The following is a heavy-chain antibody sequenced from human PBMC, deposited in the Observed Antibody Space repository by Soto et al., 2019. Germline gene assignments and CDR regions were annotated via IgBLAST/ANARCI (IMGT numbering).Heavy chain of an antibody. J-gene: IGHJ4*02. V-gene: IGHV3-33*01. Sequence: GGSLRLSCAASGFTFSSYGMHWVRQAPGKGLEWVAVIWYDGSNKYYAESVKGQFTSSRDNSKNTLYLQMNSLRAEDTAVYYCARGPWGSSWYGEIDYWGQGTLVTVSS. CDR1: GFTFSSYG. CDR2: IWYDGSNK. CDR3: ARGPWGSSWYGEIDY. D-gene: IGHD6-13*01.